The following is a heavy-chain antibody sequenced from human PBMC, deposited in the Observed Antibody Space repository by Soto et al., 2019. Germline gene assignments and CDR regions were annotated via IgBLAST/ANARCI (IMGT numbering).Heavy chain of an antibody. D-gene: IGHD3-9*01. CDR1: GFTFISYG. CDR2: IWYDGSNK. CDR3: ARDGYDILTGYTASKYYYYYMDV. V-gene: IGHV3-33*01. Sequence: GGSLRLSWAASGFTFISYGMHWVRQAPGKGLEWVAVIWYDGSNKYYADSVKGRFTISRDNSKNTLYLQMNSLRAEDTAVYYCARDGYDILTGYTASKYYYYYMDVWGKGTTVTVSS. J-gene: IGHJ6*03.